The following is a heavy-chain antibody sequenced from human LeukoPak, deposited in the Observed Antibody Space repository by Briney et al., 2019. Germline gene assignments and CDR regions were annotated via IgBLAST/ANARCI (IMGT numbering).Heavy chain of an antibody. Sequence: QPRGSLRLSCAASGFTFDDFVMHWVSQAPGKGLEWVSLISADGHNTYNADSVKGPFTISRDNSKNSLYLQMNSLRTEDTAFYYCAKDAVGAAAGYYIDYWGQGTLVTVSP. CDR2: ISADGHNT. CDR3: AKDAVGAAAGYYIDY. V-gene: IGHV3-43*02. D-gene: IGHD6-13*01. CDR1: GFTFDDFV. J-gene: IGHJ4*02.